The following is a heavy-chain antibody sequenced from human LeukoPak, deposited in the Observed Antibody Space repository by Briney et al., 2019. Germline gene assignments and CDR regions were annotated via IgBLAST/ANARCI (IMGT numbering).Heavy chain of an antibody. CDR2: INWNGGST. J-gene: IGHJ3*02. CDR1: GFTFDDYG. Sequence: PGGSLRLSCAASGFTFDDYGMSWVRQAPGKGLEWVSGINWNGGSTGYADSVKGRFTISRDNAKNSLYLQMNSLRAEDTALYHCARGHYSGNSGAFDIWGQGTMVTVSS. CDR3: ARGHYSGNSGAFDI. D-gene: IGHD4-23*01. V-gene: IGHV3-20*01.